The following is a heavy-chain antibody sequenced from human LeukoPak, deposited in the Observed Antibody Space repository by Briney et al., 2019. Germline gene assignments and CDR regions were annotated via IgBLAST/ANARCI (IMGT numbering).Heavy chain of an antibody. CDR1: GFTFSSYS. V-gene: IGHV3-21*01. D-gene: IGHD5-12*01. CDR3: ARNGNSGYDSLDY. CDR2: ISRSSSYI. J-gene: IGHJ4*02. Sequence: GGSLRLSCAASGFTFSSYSMNWVRQAPGKGLEVVSSISRSSSYIYYADSVKSRFTIARDNAKNALYLQMNSLRAEDTAVYYCARNGNSGYDSLDYWGQGTLVTVSS.